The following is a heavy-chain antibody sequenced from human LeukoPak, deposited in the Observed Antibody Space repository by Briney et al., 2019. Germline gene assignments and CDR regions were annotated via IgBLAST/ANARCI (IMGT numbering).Heavy chain of an antibody. V-gene: IGHV4-34*01. CDR2: INHSGST. Sequence: SETLSLTCAVYRGSFSGYYWSWIRQPPGKGLEWIGEINHSGSTNYNPSLKSRVTISVDTSKNQFSLKLSSVTAADTAVYYCARGRYYYDSSGYSPLRYWGQGTLVTVSS. CDR3: ARGRYYYDSSGYSPLRY. CDR1: RGSFSGYY. D-gene: IGHD3-22*01. J-gene: IGHJ4*02.